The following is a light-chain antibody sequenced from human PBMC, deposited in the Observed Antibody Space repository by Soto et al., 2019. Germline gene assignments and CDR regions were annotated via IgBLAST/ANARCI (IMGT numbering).Light chain of an antibody. J-gene: IGLJ1*01. CDR1: SSDVGGYNY. CDR2: EVS. Sequence: QSVLTQPASVSGSPGQSITISCTGTSSDVGGYNYVSWYQQHPGKAPKLMIYEVSYRPSGVSNRFSGSKSGNTASLTITGLQAEDEADYYCSSYTSSSTLDYVFGTGTKVTV. V-gene: IGLV2-14*01. CDR3: SSYTSSSTLDYV.